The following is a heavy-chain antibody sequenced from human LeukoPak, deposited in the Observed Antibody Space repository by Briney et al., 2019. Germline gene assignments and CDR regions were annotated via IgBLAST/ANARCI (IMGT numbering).Heavy chain of an antibody. J-gene: IGHJ4*02. V-gene: IGHV3-7*01. CDR1: GFTFSSYW. CDR3: KSGGAARGSFDY. CDR2: IKYDGSEE. Sequence: GGSLRLSCAASGFTFSSYWLSWVRQAPGKGLEWVANIKYDGSEEYYVAPVTGRFAISRDNATNSPYLQLNSLSVEDTAVYYCKSGGAARGSFDYWGQGTLVTVSP. D-gene: IGHD6-6*01.